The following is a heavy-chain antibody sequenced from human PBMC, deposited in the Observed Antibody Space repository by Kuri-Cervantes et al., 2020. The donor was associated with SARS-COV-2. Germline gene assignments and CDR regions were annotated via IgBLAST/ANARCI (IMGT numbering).Heavy chain of an antibody. Sequence: SVKVSCKASGYTFTGYYMHWVRQAPGQGLEWMGGIIPIFGTANYAQKFQGRVTITADKSTSTAYMELSSLRSEDTAVYYCARAYGSGSFFYYYYGMDVWGQGTTVTVSS. V-gene: IGHV1-69*06. D-gene: IGHD3-10*01. CDR3: ARAYGSGSFFYYYYGMDV. J-gene: IGHJ6*02. CDR2: IIPIFGTA. CDR1: GYTFTGYY.